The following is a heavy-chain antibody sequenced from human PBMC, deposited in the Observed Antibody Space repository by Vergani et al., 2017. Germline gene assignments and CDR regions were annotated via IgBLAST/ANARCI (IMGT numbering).Heavy chain of an antibody. CDR2: IHHSGDT. Sequence: QVQLQESGPGLVKSSETLSLTCSVSFDSIRNLYCNWIRQPPGKGLEWIGCIHHSGDTHYNSSLKSRVSISIVSSSKFSLSLTSVTAADTAIYYCARHRGSGGFFPSSYFYGMDVWGHGTTVTVSS. CDR3: ARHRGSGGFFPSSYFYGMDV. V-gene: IGHV4-59*08. CDR1: FDSIRNLY. J-gene: IGHJ6*02. D-gene: IGHD3-10*01.